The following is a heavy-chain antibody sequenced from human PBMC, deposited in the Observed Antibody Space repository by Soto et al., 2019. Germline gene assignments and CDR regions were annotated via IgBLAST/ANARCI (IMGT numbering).Heavy chain of an antibody. V-gene: IGHV3-7*01. J-gene: IGHJ6*02. Sequence: PGGSLRLSCAASGFTFDSYWMTWVRQAPGKGLEWVAHIKQDGGQTYYVDSVKGRFTISRDNAKTSLYPQMNSLRADDTSVYFCASGGNGHENWPPYYPYGMDVWRQGTTGTVSS. D-gene: IGHD1-1*01. CDR2: IKQDGGQT. CDR3: ASGGNGHENWPPYYPYGMDV. CDR1: GFTFDSYW.